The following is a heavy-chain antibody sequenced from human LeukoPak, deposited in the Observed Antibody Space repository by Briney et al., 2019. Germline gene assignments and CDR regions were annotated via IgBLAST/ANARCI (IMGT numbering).Heavy chain of an antibody. CDR2: ISAYNGNT. CDR3: AAVSSSSLGFDY. CDR1: GYTFTSYG. V-gene: IGHV1-18*01. Sequence: ASVKVSCKASGYTFTSYGISWVRQAPGQGLEWMGWISAYNGNTNYAQKLQGRVTMTTDTSTSTAYMELSSLRSEDTAVYYCAAVSSSSLGFDYWGQGTLVTVSS. D-gene: IGHD6-6*01. J-gene: IGHJ4*02.